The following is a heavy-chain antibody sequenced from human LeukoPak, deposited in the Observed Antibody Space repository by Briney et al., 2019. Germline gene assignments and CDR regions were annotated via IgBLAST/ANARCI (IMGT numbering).Heavy chain of an antibody. CDR1: GGSISSNSYY. CDR3: LIIRQDSSGYYTLDY. V-gene: IGHV4-39*01. Sequence: PSETLSLTCTVSGGSISSNSYYWGWIRQPPGKGLEWIGSIYYSGSTYYNPSLKSRVTISVDTSKNQFSLKLSSVTAADTAVYYCLIIRQDSSGYYTLDYWGQGTLVTVSS. CDR2: IYYSGST. D-gene: IGHD3-22*01. J-gene: IGHJ4*02.